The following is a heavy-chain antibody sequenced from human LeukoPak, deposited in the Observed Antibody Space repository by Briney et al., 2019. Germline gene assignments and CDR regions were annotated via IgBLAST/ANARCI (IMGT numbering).Heavy chain of an antibody. CDR1: GGSISGYY. Sequence: SETLSLTCTVSGGSISGYYWSWIRQPPGKGLEWIGYIYYSGSTNYNPSLRGRVTISVDTSKNQFSLKLSSVTAADTAVYYCARQGGVHNYYASGSYYYDYWGQGTLVTVSS. J-gene: IGHJ4*02. D-gene: IGHD3-10*01. V-gene: IGHV4-59*01. CDR3: ARQGGVHNYYASGSYYYDY. CDR2: IYYSGST.